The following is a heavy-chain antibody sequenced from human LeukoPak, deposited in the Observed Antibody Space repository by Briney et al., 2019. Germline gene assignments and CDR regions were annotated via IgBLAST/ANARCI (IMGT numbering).Heavy chain of an antibody. CDR3: ARDRAPRSRDTICYFDY. CDR2: TDGNIK. CDR1: GFTFSAYA. V-gene: IGHV3-30-3*01. J-gene: IGHJ4*02. D-gene: IGHD5-18*01. Sequence: GGSLRLSCVASGFTFSAYAMHWVRQAPGKGLEWVTVTDGNIKIYSDSVKGRFTISRDTSKNTLYLQMNSLRAEDTAVYYCARDRAPRSRDTICYFDYWGQGTLVTVSS.